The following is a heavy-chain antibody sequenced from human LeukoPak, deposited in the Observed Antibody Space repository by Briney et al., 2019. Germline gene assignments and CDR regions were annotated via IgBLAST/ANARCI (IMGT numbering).Heavy chain of an antibody. V-gene: IGHV4-59*08. D-gene: IGHD6-19*01. Sequence: PSETLSLTCTVSGGSIRSFHWSWIRQPPGKGLEWIGYIYYTGTTEYNPSLKSRVTISVDPSKNQFSLNLRSVTAADTAVYYCARQGGSGWNDFWGQGTLVTVSS. J-gene: IGHJ4*02. CDR2: IYYTGTT. CDR1: GGSIRSFH. CDR3: ARQGGSGWNDF.